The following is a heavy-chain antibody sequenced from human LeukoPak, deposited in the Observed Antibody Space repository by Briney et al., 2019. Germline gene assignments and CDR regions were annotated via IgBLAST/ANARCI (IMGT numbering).Heavy chain of an antibody. D-gene: IGHD6-13*01. V-gene: IGHV6-1*01. J-gene: IGHJ4*02. Sequence: SQTLSLTCAISGDSVSSNSAAWNWIRQSPSRGLEWLGWTYYRSKWYNDYAVSVKSRITINPDTSKNQFSLQLNSVTPEDTAVYYCARVSGIAAAGTFFDYWGQGTLVTVSS. CDR2: TYYRSKWYN. CDR1: GDSVSSNSAA. CDR3: ARVSGIAAAGTFFDY.